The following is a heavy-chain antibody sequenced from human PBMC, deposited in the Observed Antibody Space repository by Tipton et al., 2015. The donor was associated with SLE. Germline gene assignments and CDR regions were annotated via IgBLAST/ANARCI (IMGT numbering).Heavy chain of an antibody. J-gene: IGHJ6*02. Sequence: SLRLSCAASGITFTKYAMSWVRQAPGKGLEWVSGVSGSGHSTYNADSVKGRFTISRDNSKNTLYLQMNSLRAEDTAVYYCARDLLPGYYGMDVWGQGTTVTVSS. CDR1: GITFTKYA. CDR2: VSGSGHST. D-gene: IGHD1-26*01. V-gene: IGHV3-23*01. CDR3: ARDLLPGYYGMDV.